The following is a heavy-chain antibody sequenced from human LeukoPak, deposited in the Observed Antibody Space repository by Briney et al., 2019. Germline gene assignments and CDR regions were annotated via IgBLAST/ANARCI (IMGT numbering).Heavy chain of an antibody. CDR3: ARAEGDYYYYFYMDV. CDR1: GFTFSSNA. Sequence: LTGGSLRLSCAASGFTFSSNAMHWVRQAPGKGLEWVAIISYDGSNKYYADSVKGRFTISRDKSKNTLYLQMNSLRAEDTAVYYCARAEGDYYYYFYMDVWGKGTTVTVSS. V-gene: IGHV3-30*04. CDR2: ISYDGSNK. J-gene: IGHJ6*03.